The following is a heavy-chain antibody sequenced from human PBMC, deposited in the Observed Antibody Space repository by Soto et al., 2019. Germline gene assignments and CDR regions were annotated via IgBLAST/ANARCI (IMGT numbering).Heavy chain of an antibody. J-gene: IGHJ5*02. CDR1: GGTFSSYT. Sequence: SVKVSCKASGGTFSSYTISWVRQAPGQGLEWMGRIIPILGIANYAQKFQGRVTITADKSTSTAYMELSSLRSEDTAVYYCARSHIAAAGTSWFDPWGQGTLVTVSS. V-gene: IGHV1-69*02. D-gene: IGHD6-13*01. CDR3: ARSHIAAAGTSWFDP. CDR2: IIPILGIA.